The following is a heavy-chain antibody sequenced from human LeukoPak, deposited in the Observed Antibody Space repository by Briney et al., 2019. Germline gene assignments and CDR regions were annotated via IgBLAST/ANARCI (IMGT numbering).Heavy chain of an antibody. Sequence: PSETLPLTCAVYGGSFSGYYWSWIRQPPGKGLEWIGEINHSGSTNYNPSLKSRVTISVDTSKNQFSLKLSSVIAADTAMYYCARHESYANALHIWGQGTMVAVSS. D-gene: IGHD3-16*01. J-gene: IGHJ3*02. V-gene: IGHV4-34*01. CDR1: GGSFSGYY. CDR3: ARHESYANALHI. CDR2: INHSGST.